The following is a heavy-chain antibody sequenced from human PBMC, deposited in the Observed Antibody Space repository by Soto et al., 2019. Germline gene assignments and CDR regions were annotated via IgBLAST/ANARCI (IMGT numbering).Heavy chain of an antibody. J-gene: IGHJ5*02. CDR1: GFTFSDYY. D-gene: IGHD3-10*01. Sequence: QVQLVESGGGLVKPGGSLRLSCAASGFTFSDYYMSWIRQAPGKGLEWVSYISSSSSYTNYADSVKGRFTISRDNAKNSLYLQMNSLRAEDTAVYYCARGGETTMVRGVITRWFDPWGQGTLVTVSS. CDR3: ARGGETTMVRGVITRWFDP. CDR2: ISSSSSYT. V-gene: IGHV3-11*05.